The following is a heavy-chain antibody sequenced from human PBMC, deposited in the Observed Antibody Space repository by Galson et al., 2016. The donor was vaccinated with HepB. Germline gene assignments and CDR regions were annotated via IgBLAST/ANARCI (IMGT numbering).Heavy chain of an antibody. D-gene: IGHD5/OR15-5a*01. CDR1: GFTFSTSD. V-gene: IGHV3-13*01. CDR2: IGRGGDT. Sequence: CAASGFTFSTSDMHWVRQGTGKGLEWVSAIGRGGDTYYSGSVEGRFTISRENAKNSLYLEMNSLRAGDTAVYYCAREIKDTISVGWYFDLWGRGTLVTVSS. CDR3: AREIKDTISVGWYFDL. J-gene: IGHJ2*01.